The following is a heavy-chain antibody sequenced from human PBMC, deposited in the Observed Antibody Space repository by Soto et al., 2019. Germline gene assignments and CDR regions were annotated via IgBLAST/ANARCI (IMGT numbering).Heavy chain of an antibody. J-gene: IGHJ4*02. CDR1: GFTFSSYS. CDR3: ARDSGYSYGPFDY. Sequence: GGSLRLPCAASGFTFSSYSMNWVRQAPGKGLEWVSYISSSSSTIYYADSVKGRFTISRDNAKNSLYLQMNSLRAEDTAVYYCARDSGYSYGPFDYWGQGTLVTVSS. CDR2: ISSSSSTI. D-gene: IGHD5-18*01. V-gene: IGHV3-48*01.